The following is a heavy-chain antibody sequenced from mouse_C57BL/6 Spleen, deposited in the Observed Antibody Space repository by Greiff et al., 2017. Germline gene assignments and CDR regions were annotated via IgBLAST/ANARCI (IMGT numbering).Heavy chain of an antibody. Sequence: QVQLKQPGAELVKPGASVKLSCKASGYTFTSYWMHWVKQRPGQGLEWIGMIHPNSGSTNYNEKFKSKATLTVDKSSSTAYMQLSSLTSEDSAVYYCAIYYYGSSYGYFDVWGTGTTVTVSS. CDR1: GYTFTSYW. D-gene: IGHD1-1*01. CDR2: IHPNSGST. V-gene: IGHV1-64*01. CDR3: AIYYYGSSYGYFDV. J-gene: IGHJ1*03.